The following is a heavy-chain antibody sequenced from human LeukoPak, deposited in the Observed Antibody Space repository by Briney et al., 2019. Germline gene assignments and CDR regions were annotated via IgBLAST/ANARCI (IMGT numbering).Heavy chain of an antibody. V-gene: IGHV1-18*01. Sequence: GASVKVSCKASGYTFTSYGISWVRQAPGQGLEWMGWISAYNGNTNYAQKLQGRVTMTTDTSTSTAYMELRSLRSDDTAVYYCARDRPLYYGSGIYPNYWGQGTLVPVSS. J-gene: IGHJ4*02. CDR1: GYTFTSYG. CDR3: ARDRPLYYGSGIYPNY. CDR2: ISAYNGNT. D-gene: IGHD3-10*01.